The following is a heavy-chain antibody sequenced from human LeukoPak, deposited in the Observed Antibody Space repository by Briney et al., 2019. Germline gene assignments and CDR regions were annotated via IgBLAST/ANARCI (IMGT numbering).Heavy chain of an antibody. CDR1: GFSFSSYG. Sequence: PGGSLKLSCAASGFSFSSYGLHWVRQAPGKGLEWVSAISYDGKNIHYADSVKGRFTVSRDNSKNTLYLQMNSLRAEDTAVYYCARARNDYDSSGFSTLDYWGQGTLVTVSS. D-gene: IGHD3-22*01. J-gene: IGHJ4*02. V-gene: IGHV3-33*01. CDR3: ARARNDYDSSGFSTLDY. CDR2: ISYDGKNI.